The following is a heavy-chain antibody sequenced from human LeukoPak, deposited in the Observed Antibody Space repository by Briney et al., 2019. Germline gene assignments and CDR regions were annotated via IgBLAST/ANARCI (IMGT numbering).Heavy chain of an antibody. CDR2: IYSGGST. J-gene: IGHJ6*03. D-gene: IGHD6-19*01. CDR3: ARVYKWLVLTFYYYYMDV. Sequence: GGSLRLSCAASGFTVSSNYMSWVRQAPGKGLEWVSVIYSGGSTYYADSVKGRFTICRDNSKNTLYLQMNSLRAEDTAVYYCARVYKWLVLTFYYYYMDVWGKGTTVTVCS. CDR1: GFTVSSNY. V-gene: IGHV3-53*01.